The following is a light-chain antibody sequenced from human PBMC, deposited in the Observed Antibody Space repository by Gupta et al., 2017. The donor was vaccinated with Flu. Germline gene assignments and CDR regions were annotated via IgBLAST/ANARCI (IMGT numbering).Light chain of an antibody. CDR1: NSNIGSNS. Sequence: QRVTISCSGSNSNIGSNSVYWYHQLPGTAPGLLISRNDQRPSGVPDRFSGSKSGTSASLALSALRSEAEADYYCAVWDGSLSGRGFGGGTKL. CDR3: AVWDGSLSGRG. J-gene: IGLJ3*02. V-gene: IGLV1-47*01. CDR2: RND.